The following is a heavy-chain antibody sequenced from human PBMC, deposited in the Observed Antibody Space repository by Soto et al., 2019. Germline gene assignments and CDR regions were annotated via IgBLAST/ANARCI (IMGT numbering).Heavy chain of an antibody. CDR2: IIPFSGNT. Sequence: ASVKVSCKASGYTFTNFGISWVRQAPGQGLEWMGWIIPFSGNTNYAQKFQGRVTITADKSTTTAYMEVSSLRSEDTAVYYCARDRTGTTLGYFDYWGQGTRVTVSS. D-gene: IGHD1-7*01. CDR3: ARDRTGTTLGYFDY. CDR1: GYTFTNFG. J-gene: IGHJ4*02. V-gene: IGHV1-18*01.